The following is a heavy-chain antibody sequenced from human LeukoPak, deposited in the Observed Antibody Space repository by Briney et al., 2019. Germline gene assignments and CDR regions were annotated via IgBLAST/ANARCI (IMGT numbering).Heavy chain of an antibody. CDR3: ARAGSRYYDSSGYYGDAFDI. CDR2: INHSGST. Sequence: SETLSLTCAVYGGPFSGYYWSWIRQPPGKGLEWIGEINHSGSTNYNPSLKSRVTISVDTSKNQFSLKLSSVTAADTAVYYCARAGSRYYDSSGYYGDAFDIWGQGTMVTVSS. CDR1: GGPFSGYY. D-gene: IGHD3-22*01. J-gene: IGHJ3*02. V-gene: IGHV4-34*01.